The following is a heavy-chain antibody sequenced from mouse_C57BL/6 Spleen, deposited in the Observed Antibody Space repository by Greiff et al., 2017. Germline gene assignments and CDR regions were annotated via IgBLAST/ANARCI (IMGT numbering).Heavy chain of an antibody. J-gene: IGHJ4*01. Sequence: EVQLVESGGGLVKPGGSLKLSCAASGFTFSDYGMLWVRQAPEKGLEWVAYISSGGSTIYYEDKVKGRFTFSRDNAKNTLFLQVTRLRSEDTAMYDGARSDYTQMGYAMDYWGQGTSVTVSS. CDR2: ISSGGSTI. D-gene: IGHD2-12*01. CDR1: GFTFSDYG. CDR3: ARSDYTQMGYAMDY. V-gene: IGHV5-17*01.